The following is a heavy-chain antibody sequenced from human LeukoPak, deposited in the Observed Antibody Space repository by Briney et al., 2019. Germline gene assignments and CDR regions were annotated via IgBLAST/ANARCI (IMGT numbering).Heavy chain of an antibody. D-gene: IGHD4-11*01. Sequence: SETLSLTCTVSGGSISSYYWSWIRQPPGKGLEWIGYIYYSGSTNYDPSLKSRVTISVDTSKNQFSLKVSSMTAADTAVYYCARRKQFYYGLDAWGQGTTVTVSS. CDR1: GGSISSYY. CDR3: ARRKQFYYGLDA. CDR2: IYYSGST. V-gene: IGHV4-59*01. J-gene: IGHJ6*02.